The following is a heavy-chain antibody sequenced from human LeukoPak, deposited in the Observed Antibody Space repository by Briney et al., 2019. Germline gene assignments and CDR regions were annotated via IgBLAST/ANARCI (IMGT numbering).Heavy chain of an antibody. CDR1: GGSISSSSYY. CDR2: IYYSGST. Sequence: SETLSLTCTVSGGSISSSSYYWVGIRQPPGKGLEWIGSIYYSGSTYYNPSLKSRVTISVDTFKKQFALKLSSVTAGDTAVYYCARQGYCSSTSCPPPNYYYYYYMDVWGKGTTVTVS. V-gene: IGHV4-39*01. D-gene: IGHD2-2*01. CDR3: ARQGYCSSTSCPPPNYYYYYYMDV. J-gene: IGHJ6*03.